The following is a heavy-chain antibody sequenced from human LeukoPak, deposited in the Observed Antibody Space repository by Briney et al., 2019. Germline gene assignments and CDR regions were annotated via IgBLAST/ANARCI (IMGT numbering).Heavy chain of an antibody. CDR2: ISYDGSNK. V-gene: IGHV3-30*18. D-gene: IGHD3-22*01. CDR3: AKGFRRPYDSSGYYFDY. Sequence: GRSLRLSCAASGFTFSSYGTHWVRQAPGKGLEWVAVISYDGSNKYYADSVRGRFTISRDNSKNTLYLQMNSLRAEDTAVYYCAKGFRRPYDSSGYYFDYWGQGTLVTVSS. CDR1: GFTFSSYG. J-gene: IGHJ4*02.